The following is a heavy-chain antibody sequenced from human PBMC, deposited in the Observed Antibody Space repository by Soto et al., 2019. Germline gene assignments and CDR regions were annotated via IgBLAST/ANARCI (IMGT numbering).Heavy chain of an antibody. D-gene: IGHD3-3*01. CDR1: GFTFSDYY. Sequence: GGSLRLSCAVSGFTFSDYYMSWIRQAPGKGLEWLSYISGTGSYTNYADSVKGRFTISRDNAKNSLYLQMNSLRAEDTAMYYCARAPTGRYDFWSGSNYYHYGMDVWGQGTTVTVSS. V-gene: IGHV3-11*06. CDR2: ISGTGSYT. J-gene: IGHJ6*02. CDR3: ARAPTGRYDFWSGSNYYHYGMDV.